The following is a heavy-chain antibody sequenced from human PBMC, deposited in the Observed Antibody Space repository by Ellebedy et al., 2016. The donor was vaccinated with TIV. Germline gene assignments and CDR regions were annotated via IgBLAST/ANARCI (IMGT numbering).Heavy chain of an antibody. D-gene: IGHD2-15*01. V-gene: IGHV3-64*01. CDR1: GFTFSSYA. Sequence: GESLKISCAASGFTFSSYAMHWVRLAPGKGLDYVTAISSNGGSTYYANSVKGRFTISRDNSKNTLYLQMGSLRAEDMAVYDCARRNCSGGTCSYFDYWGQGTLVTVSS. J-gene: IGHJ4*02. CDR3: ARRNCSGGTCSYFDY. CDR2: ISSNGGST.